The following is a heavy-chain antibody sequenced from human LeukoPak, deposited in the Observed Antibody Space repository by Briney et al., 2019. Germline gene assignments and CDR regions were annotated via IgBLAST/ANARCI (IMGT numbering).Heavy chain of an antibody. CDR2: ISSSGIYA. CDR3: ARPRASGTTNDAFDI. J-gene: IGHJ3*02. Sequence: GGSLRLSCAASGFTFSYYYMSWIRQAPGKGLEWLSYISSSGIYANYADSVEGRFTISRDNAKNSLYLQMNNLRAEDTAVYYCARPRASGTTNDAFDIWGQGTMVTVSS. CDR1: GFTFSYYY. V-gene: IGHV3-11*03. D-gene: IGHD1/OR15-1a*01.